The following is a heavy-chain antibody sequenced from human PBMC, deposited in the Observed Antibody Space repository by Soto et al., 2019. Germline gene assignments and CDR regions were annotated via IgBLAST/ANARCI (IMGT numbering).Heavy chain of an antibody. V-gene: IGHV4-59*12. CDR1: GGSISSYY. CDR2: IYYSGST. J-gene: IGHJ5*02. D-gene: IGHD3-10*01. CDR3: ASRRITMVRGVKLKNWFDP. Sequence: SETLSLTCTVSGGSISSYYWSWIRQPPGKGLEWIGYIYYSGSTNYNPSLKSRVTISVDTSKNQFSLKLSSVTAADTAVYYCASRRITMVRGVKLKNWFDPWGQGTLVTVSS.